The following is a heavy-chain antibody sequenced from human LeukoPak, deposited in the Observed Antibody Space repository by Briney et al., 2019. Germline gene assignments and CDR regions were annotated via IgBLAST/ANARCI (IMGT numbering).Heavy chain of an antibody. V-gene: IGHV4-4*07. CDR3: ARVPTNSYDYAYYFDY. Sequence: SETLSLTCTVSGGTVKSYYWTWIRQPAGRGLEWIGRIYTTGNTNYNPSLKSRVTISVDTSKNQFSLKLSSVTAADTAVYYCARVPTNSYDYAYYFDYWGQGTLVTVSS. D-gene: IGHD5-18*01. CDR1: GGTVKSYY. CDR2: IYTTGNT. J-gene: IGHJ4*02.